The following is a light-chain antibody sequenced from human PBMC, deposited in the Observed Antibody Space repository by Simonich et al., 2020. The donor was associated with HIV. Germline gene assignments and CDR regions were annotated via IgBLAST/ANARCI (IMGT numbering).Light chain of an antibody. Sequence: DIQMTQSPSSLSASVGDRVTITCRASQPISNSLAWYQQKPGKAPKLLLYFASRLESGVPSRFSGSGSGTDYTLTISSLQPEDFATYYCQQYNSYSQMFGQGTKVEI. CDR1: QPISNS. V-gene: IGKV1-NL1*01. J-gene: IGKJ1*01. CDR2: FAS. CDR3: QQYNSYSQM.